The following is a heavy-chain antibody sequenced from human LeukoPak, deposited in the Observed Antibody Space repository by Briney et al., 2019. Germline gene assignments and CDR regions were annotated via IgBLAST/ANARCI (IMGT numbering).Heavy chain of an antibody. V-gene: IGHV3-48*03. D-gene: IGHD3-10*01. CDR3: ARGPMFRGVIIRRSKSGYFDY. CDR2: ISSSGSTI. J-gene: IGHJ4*02. Sequence: GGSLRLSCAVFGFTFSSYEMNWVRQAPGKGLEWVSYISSSGSTIYYADSVRGRFTISRDNAKNSLYLQMNSLRAEDTAVYYCARGPMFRGVIIRRSKSGYFDYWGQGSLVTASS. CDR1: GFTFSSYE.